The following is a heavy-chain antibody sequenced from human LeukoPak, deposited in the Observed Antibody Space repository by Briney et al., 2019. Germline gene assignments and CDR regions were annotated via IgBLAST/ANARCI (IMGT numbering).Heavy chain of an antibody. CDR3: ARTYSGSYSGSLVY. J-gene: IGHJ4*02. V-gene: IGHV1-69*05. CDR1: VGTLSSYS. Sequence: SVPVSYKDSVGTLSSYSISWVRQAPGQGREWIGGVNPSFCTSNYAQKFQVRVTITKDESTSTAYMVLSSLRAEDTAVYYCARTYSGSYSGSLVYWGQGTLVTVSS. D-gene: IGHD1-26*01. CDR2: VNPSFCTS.